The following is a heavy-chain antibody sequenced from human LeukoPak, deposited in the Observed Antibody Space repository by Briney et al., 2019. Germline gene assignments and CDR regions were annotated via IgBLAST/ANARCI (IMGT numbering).Heavy chain of an antibody. CDR1: GGSISSGDYY. D-gene: IGHD6-19*01. Sequence: SQTLSLTCTVSGGSISSGDYYWTWIRQPAGKGLEWIGRIYASGSTNYNPSLKRRVTRSVDTSKSQFSLKLSSVTAADTAVYYCARDSSDWFRAIDIWGQGTMVSVSS. CDR2: IYASGST. CDR3: ARDSSDWFRAIDI. V-gene: IGHV4-61*02. J-gene: IGHJ3*02.